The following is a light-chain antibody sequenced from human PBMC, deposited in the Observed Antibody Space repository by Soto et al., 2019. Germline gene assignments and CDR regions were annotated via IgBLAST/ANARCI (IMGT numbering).Light chain of an antibody. Sequence: QAVVTQPASVSGSPGQSITISCTGTSSDVGRYNYVSWYQQHPGRAPKLMIYEVSNRPSGVSNRFSGSKSGNTASLTISGLQAEDEADYYCSSYTSSSSVVFGGGTQLTVL. J-gene: IGLJ2*01. CDR3: SSYTSSSSVV. CDR2: EVS. V-gene: IGLV2-14*01. CDR1: SSDVGRYNY.